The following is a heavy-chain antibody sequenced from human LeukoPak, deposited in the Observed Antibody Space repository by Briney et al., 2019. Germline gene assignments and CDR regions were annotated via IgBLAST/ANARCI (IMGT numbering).Heavy chain of an antibody. V-gene: IGHV1-8*01. J-gene: IGHJ4*02. CDR1: GYTFTSYD. Sequence: GASVKVSCKASGYTFTSYDINWVRQATGRGLEWMGWMNPNSGNTGYAQKFQGRVTMTRNTSTSTAYMELSSLRSEDTAVYYCARGVRYYDSSGYPNFDYWGQGTLVTVSS. CDR3: ARGVRYYDSSGYPNFDY. D-gene: IGHD3-22*01. CDR2: MNPNSGNT.